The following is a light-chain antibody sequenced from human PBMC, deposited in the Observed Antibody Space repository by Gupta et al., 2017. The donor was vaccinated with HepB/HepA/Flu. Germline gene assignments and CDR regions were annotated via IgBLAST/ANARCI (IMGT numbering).Light chain of an antibody. V-gene: IGKV3-11*01. CDR1: QSFSAY. CDR2: DTS. J-gene: IGKJ3*01. CDR3: QQRSLWPPGFT. Sequence: ELVLTQSPATLVLSPGERATLSCRASQSFSAYLAWYKQKPCQAPRLRIDDTSKRDTGITARFSGSGSGTDFTLTINSLVPEDCAVYYCQQRSLWPPGFTFGPGTTVEI.